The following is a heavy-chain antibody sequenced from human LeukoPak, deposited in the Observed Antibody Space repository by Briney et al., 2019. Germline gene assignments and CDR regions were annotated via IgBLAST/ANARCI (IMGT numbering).Heavy chain of an antibody. CDR2: IYSGGST. V-gene: IGHV3-53*01. Sequence: PGGSLRLSCAASGFTVSSNYMSWVRQAPGKGLEWVSVIYSGGSTYYADSVKGRFTISRDSSKNTLYLQMNSLRAEDTAVYYCARASLLWFGELLWGQGTLVTVSS. CDR1: GFTVSSNY. D-gene: IGHD3-10*01. J-gene: IGHJ4*02. CDR3: ARASLLWFGELL.